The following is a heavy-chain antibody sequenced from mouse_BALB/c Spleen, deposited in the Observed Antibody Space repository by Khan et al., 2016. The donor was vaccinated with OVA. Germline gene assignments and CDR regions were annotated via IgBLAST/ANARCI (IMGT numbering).Heavy chain of an antibody. J-gene: IGHJ1*01. CDR2: ISYDGSF. CDR3: ARRFYYSYWYFDF. CDR1: GYSITSGNY. V-gene: IGHV3-6*02. D-gene: IGHD1-1*01. Sequence: EVQLQESGPGLVKPSQSLSLTCSVTGYSITSGNYWNWIRQFPGNKLEWMGYISYDGSFNYNPSLTNRISITRDTSENQFFLQFNSVTTEDTATYFCARRFYYSYWYFDFWGAGTAVTVAS.